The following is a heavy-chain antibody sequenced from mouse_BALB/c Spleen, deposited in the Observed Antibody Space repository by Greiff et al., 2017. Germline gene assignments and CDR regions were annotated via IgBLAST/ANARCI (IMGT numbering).Heavy chain of an antibody. Sequence: EVKLVESGGGLVQPGGSRKLSCAASGFTFSSFGMHWVRQAPEKGLEWVAYISSGSSTIYYADTVKGRFTISRDNPKNTLFLQMTSLRSEDTAMYYYAKETMDYWGQGTSVTVSS. V-gene: IGHV5-17*02. J-gene: IGHJ4*01. CDR1: GFTFSSFG. CDR3: AKETMDY. CDR2: ISSGSSTI.